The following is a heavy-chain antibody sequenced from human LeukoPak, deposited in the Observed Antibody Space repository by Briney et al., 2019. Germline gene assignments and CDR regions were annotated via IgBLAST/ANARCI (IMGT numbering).Heavy chain of an antibody. D-gene: IGHD4-17*01. CDR1: GFTVSSNY. Sequence: GGSLRLSCAASGFTVSSNYMSWVRQAPGKGLEWVSVIYSGGSTYYADSVKGRSTISRHNSKNTLYLQMNSLRAEDTAVYYCARVLYYGDLDYWGQGTLVTVSS. CDR3: ARVLYYGDLDY. V-gene: IGHV3-53*04. CDR2: IYSGGST. J-gene: IGHJ4*02.